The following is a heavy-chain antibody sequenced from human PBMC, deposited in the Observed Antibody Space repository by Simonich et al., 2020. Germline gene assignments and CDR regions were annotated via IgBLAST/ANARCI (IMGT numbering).Heavy chain of an antibody. CDR2: ICNRGTT. V-gene: IGHV4-39*01. CDR3: ARHKGYCSGGSCYSHWYFDL. CDR1: GGSISSSSYY. Sequence: QLQLQESGPGLVKPSETLSLTCPVSGGSISSSSYYWGWIRQPPGKGLEWIGSICNRGTTNYNPSHKGQDTISVDTSKNQFSRKLSSVTAADTAVYYCARHKGYCSGGSCYSHWYFDLWGRGTLVTVSS. D-gene: IGHD2-15*01. J-gene: IGHJ2*01.